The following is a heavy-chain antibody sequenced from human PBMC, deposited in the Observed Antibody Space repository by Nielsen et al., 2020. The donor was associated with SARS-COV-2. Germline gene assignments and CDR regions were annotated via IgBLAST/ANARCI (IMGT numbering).Heavy chain of an antibody. J-gene: IGHJ6*02. V-gene: IGHV1-8*02. D-gene: IGHD2-2*01. Sequence: ASVKVSCKASGYTFTSYYMHWVRQATGQGLEWMGWMNPNSGNTGYAQKFQGRVTMTRNTSISTAYMELSSLRSEDTAVYYCARVEAGSCSSTSCYAGGYYGMDVWGQGTTVTVSS. CDR2: MNPNSGNT. CDR3: ARVEAGSCSSTSCYAGGYYGMDV. CDR1: GYTFTSYY.